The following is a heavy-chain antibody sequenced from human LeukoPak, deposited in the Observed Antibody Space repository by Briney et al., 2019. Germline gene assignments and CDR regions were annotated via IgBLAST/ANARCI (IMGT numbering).Heavy chain of an antibody. CDR2: ISTYKGNT. CDR3: ARVTALYYYMDV. V-gene: IGHV1-18*01. CDR1: GYTFTSYG. J-gene: IGHJ6*03. Sequence: ASVKVSCKASGYTFTSYGISWVRQAPGQGLEWMGWISTYKGNTNYAQKLQGRVTMTTDTSTGTVYMELRSLRSDDTAVYYCARVTALYYYMDVWGKGTTVTVSS.